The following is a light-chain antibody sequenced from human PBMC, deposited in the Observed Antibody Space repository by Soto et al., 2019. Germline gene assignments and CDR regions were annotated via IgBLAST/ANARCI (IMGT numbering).Light chain of an antibody. CDR1: SSNIENNF. V-gene: IGLV1-51*01. CDR3: VAWDTSLTTTVL. J-gene: IGLJ2*01. CDR2: DND. Sequence: QSVLTQPPSVSAAPGQKVIISCSGSSSNIENNFVSWYQQLPGTAPKLLIFDNDKRPSGIPDRFSGSKSGTSATLGITGLQTGDEADYYCVAWDTSLTTTVLLGGGTKLTVL.